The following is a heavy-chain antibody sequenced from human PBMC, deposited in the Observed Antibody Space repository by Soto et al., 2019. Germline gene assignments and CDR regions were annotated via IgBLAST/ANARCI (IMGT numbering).Heavy chain of an antibody. CDR2: IYYSGST. CDR1: GGSISSYY. D-gene: IGHD1-1*01. V-gene: IGHV4-59*01. CDR3: ARVGLEPAYYYYYMDV. Sequence: QVQLQESGPGLVKPSETLSLTCTASGGSISSYYWSWIRQPPGKGLEWIGYIYYSGSTNYNPPLKRRITISVDTPKNQFTLKLSSVTAADTAVYYWARVGLEPAYYYYYMDVWGKGTTLTVSS. J-gene: IGHJ6*03.